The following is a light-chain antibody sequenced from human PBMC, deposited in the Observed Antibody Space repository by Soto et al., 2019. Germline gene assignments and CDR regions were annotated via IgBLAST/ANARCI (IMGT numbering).Light chain of an antibody. CDR1: SSDFGIYNS. CDR2: DVT. Sequence: QSVLTQPASVSGSPVQSITRLCTGTSSDFGIYNSVSWYQQHPGKAPKLMIHDVTNRPSGVSSRFSGSRSGNTASLTISGLQAEDEADYYCSSFTSTSSYVFGPGTKVTVL. CDR3: SSFTSTSSYV. V-gene: IGLV2-14*01. J-gene: IGLJ1*01.